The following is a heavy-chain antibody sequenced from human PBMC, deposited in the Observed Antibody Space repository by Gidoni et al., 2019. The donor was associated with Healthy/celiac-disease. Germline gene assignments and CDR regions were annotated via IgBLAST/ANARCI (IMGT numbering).Heavy chain of an antibody. V-gene: IGHV3-30*18. CDR1: GFTFSSYG. Sequence: QVQLVESGGGVVQPGRSLRLSCAATGFTFSSYGMHWVRQAPGKGLEWVAVISYDGSNKYYADSVKGRFTISRDNSKNTLYLQMNSLRAEDTAVYYCAKDWEVAAAGPTFGGVIGWGQGTLVTVSS. CDR2: ISYDGSNK. CDR3: AKDWEVAAAGPTFGGVIG. J-gene: IGHJ4*02. D-gene: IGHD3-16*01.